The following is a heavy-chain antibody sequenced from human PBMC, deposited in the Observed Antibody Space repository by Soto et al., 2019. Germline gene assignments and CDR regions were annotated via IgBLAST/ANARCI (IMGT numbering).Heavy chain of an antibody. CDR3: ARDPRKRCSGGYDFDY. V-gene: IGHV1-46*01. Sequence: ASVKVSCKASGYTFTSYYMHWVRQAPGQGLEWMGIINPSGGSTSYAQKFQGRVTMTRDTSTSTVYMELSSLRSEDTAVYYCARDPRKRCSGGYDFDYWGQGTLVTVSS. J-gene: IGHJ4*02. D-gene: IGHD1-26*01. CDR2: INPSGGST. CDR1: GYTFTSYY.